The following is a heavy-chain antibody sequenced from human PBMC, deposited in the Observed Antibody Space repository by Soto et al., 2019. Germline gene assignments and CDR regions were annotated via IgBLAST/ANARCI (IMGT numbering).Heavy chain of an antibody. CDR1: GDTFSSYA. CDR2: IIPIYGTS. V-gene: IGHV1-69*01. CDR3: ASPADYYDSSGYSD. J-gene: IGHJ4*02. D-gene: IGHD3-22*01. Sequence: QVQLVQSGAEVKKPGSSVKVSCKASGDTFSSYAISWVRQAPGHGLEWMGGIIPIYGTSDYAQKFQGRVTITADESTSTAYMELSSLRSEDTAVYYCASPADYYDSSGYSDWGQGTLVTVSS.